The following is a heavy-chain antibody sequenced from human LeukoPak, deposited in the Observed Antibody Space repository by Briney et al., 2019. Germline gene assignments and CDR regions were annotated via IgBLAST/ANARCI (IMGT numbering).Heavy chain of an antibody. CDR1: GFTFSTYA. CDR2: VANRGGDT. Sequence: PGGSRRLSFQASGFTFSTYAMSWVRQAPGKGLEWVSTVANRGGDTYYADAVKGRYTISRDNSRNTVYLQINSLRAEDTAVNYCAKSHSVAQRAYFDSWGQGTLVTVSS. D-gene: IGHD4-23*01. J-gene: IGHJ4*02. CDR3: AKSHSVAQRAYFDS. V-gene: IGHV3-23*01.